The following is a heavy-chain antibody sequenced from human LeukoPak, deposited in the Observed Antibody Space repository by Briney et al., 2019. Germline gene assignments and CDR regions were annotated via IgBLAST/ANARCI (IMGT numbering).Heavy chain of an antibody. D-gene: IGHD1-26*01. CDR2: SYYSGST. CDR3: ARRNYSGSYYVIDY. CDR1: GGSISSSSYY. J-gene: IGHJ4*02. V-gene: IGHV4-39*01. Sequence: SETLSLTCTVSGGSISSSSYYWGWIRQPPGKGLEWIGSSYYSGSTYYNPSLKSRVTISVDTSKNQFSLKLSPVTAADTAVYYCARRNYSGSYYVIDYWGQGTLVTVSS.